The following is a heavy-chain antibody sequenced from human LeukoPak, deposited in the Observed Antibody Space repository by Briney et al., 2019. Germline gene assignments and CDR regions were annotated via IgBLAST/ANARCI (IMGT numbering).Heavy chain of an antibody. J-gene: IGHJ6*03. CDR3: AGSPPGSSSPGSYYYYMDV. CDR1: GFTFSSYA. CDR2: ISYDGSNK. V-gene: IGHV3-30-3*01. Sequence: GSLRLSCAASGFTFSSYAMHWVRQAPGKGLEWVAVISYDGSNKYYADSVKGRFTISRDNSKNTLYLQMNSLRAEDTAVYYCAGSPPGSSSPGSYYYYMDVWGKGTTVTVSS. D-gene: IGHD6-13*01.